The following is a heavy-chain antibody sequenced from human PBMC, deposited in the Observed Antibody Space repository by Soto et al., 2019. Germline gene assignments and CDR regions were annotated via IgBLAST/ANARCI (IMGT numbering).Heavy chain of an antibody. D-gene: IGHD6-13*01. CDR1: GGSISSGDYY. CDR2: IYYSGST. Sequence: PSETLSLTCTVSGGSISSGDYYWSWIRHPPGKGLEWIGYIYYSGSTYYNPSLKSRVTISVDTSKNQFSLKLSSVTAADTAVYYCARAGRAAAGRPFDYWGQGTLVTVSS. V-gene: IGHV4-30-4*01. CDR3: ARAGRAAAGRPFDY. J-gene: IGHJ4*02.